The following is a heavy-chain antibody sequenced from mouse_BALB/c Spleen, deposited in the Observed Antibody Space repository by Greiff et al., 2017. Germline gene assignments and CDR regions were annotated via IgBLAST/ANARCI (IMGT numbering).Heavy chain of an antibody. V-gene: IGHV2-6-7*01. J-gene: IGHJ2*01. CDR1: GFSLTGYG. D-gene: IGHD2-1*01. CDR3: ARDYGNYPYYFDY. CDR2: IWGDGST. Sequence: QVQLQQSGPGLVAPSQSLSITCTVSGFSLTGYGVNWVRQPPGKGLEWLGMIWGDGSTDYNSALKSRLSISKDNSKSQVFLKMNSLKTDDTARYYCARDYGNYPYYFDYWGQGTTLTVSS.